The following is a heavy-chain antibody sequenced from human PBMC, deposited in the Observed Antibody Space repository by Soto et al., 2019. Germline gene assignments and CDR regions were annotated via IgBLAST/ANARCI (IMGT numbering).Heavy chain of an antibody. J-gene: IGHJ4*02. CDR2: ITGSGGTI. CDR3: AKDAVYGDGLWLVAD. D-gene: IGHD2-21*02. Sequence: DVQLLESGGGLVQSGGSLRLSCAASGFIFSKYVMIWVRQAPGKGQEWVSGITGSGGTIEYAASVKGRFTISRDNSKNAVYLPMNSLRAEDTAMYYCAKDAVYGDGLWLVADWGQGTLVTVS. V-gene: IGHV3-23*01. CDR1: GFIFSKYV.